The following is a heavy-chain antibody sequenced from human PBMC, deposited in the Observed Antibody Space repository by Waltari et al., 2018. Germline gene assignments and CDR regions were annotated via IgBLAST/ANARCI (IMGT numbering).Heavy chain of an antibody. Sequence: EVQLVESGGGLVQPGRSLSLSCTASGFPFGDYAMSWVRQAPGKGLEWVGFIRSKAYGGTTEYAASVKGRFTISRDDSKSIAYLQMNSLKTEDTAVYYCTRAYCGGDCYPNFDYWGQGTLVTVSS. CDR1: GFPFGDYA. V-gene: IGHV3-49*04. J-gene: IGHJ4*02. CDR3: TRAYCGGDCYPNFDY. D-gene: IGHD2-21*01. CDR2: IRSKAYGGTT.